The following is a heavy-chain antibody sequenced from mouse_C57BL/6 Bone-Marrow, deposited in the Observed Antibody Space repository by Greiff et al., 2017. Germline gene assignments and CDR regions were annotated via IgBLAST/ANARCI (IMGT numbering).Heavy chain of an antibody. CDR1: GYTFTSYW. J-gene: IGHJ2*01. Sequence: VQLQQPGAELVKPGASVKLSCKASGYTFTSYWMQWVKQRPGQGLEWIGEIDPSDSYTNYNQKFKGKATLTVDTSSSTAYMQLSSLTSEDSAVYYCARSPYYGNYLYFDYWGQGTTLTVSS. V-gene: IGHV1-50*01. CDR3: ARSPYYGNYLYFDY. CDR2: IDPSDSYT. D-gene: IGHD2-10*01.